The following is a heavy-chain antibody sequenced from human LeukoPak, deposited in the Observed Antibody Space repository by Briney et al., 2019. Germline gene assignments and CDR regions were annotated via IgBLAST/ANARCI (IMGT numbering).Heavy chain of an antibody. CDR1: GFTFSRYS. CDR2: ISSSGSSI. D-gene: IGHD6-13*01. V-gene: IGHV3-21*01. Sequence: PGGSLRLSCAASGFTFSRYSMNWVRQAPGKGLEWVSSISSSGSSIYYADSVKGRFIISRDNAKNSLYLQMNSLRAEDTAVYYCARGTAAAKIDYWGQGTLVTVSS. CDR3: ARGTAAAKIDY. J-gene: IGHJ4*02.